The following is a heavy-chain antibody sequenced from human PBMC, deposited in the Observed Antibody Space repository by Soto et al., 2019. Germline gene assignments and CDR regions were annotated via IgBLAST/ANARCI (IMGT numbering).Heavy chain of an antibody. CDR1: GGTFSSYA. Sequence: QVQLVQSGAEVKKPGSSVKVSCKASGGTFSSYAISWVRQAPGQGLEWMGGIIPIFGTANYAQKFQGRVTITADECTSTAYMELSSLRSEDTAVYYCASIYSGRQGLYYFDYWGQGTLVTVSS. CDR3: ASIYSGRQGLYYFDY. J-gene: IGHJ4*02. D-gene: IGHD1-26*01. V-gene: IGHV1-69*01. CDR2: IIPIFGTA.